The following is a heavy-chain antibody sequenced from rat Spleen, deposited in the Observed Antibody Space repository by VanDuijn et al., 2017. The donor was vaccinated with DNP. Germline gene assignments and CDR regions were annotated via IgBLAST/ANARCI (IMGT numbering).Heavy chain of an antibody. J-gene: IGHJ1*01. V-gene: IGHV5-20*01. CDR1: GFTFSDYY. CDR2: ISYNGGSP. Sequence: EVLLVESDGGLVQPGRSLKLSCAVSGFTFSDYYMAWVRQAPAKGLEWVATISYNGGSPYYRDSVKGRFTISRDNAQSTLYLQMDSLRSEDTATYFCTRDSGDWYFDFWGPGTMVTVSS. D-gene: IGHD1-1*01. CDR3: TRDSGDWYFDF.